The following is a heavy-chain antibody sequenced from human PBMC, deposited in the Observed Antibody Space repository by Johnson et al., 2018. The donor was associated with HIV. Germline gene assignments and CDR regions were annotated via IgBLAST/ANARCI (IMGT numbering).Heavy chain of an antibody. CDR2: INSDGSST. CDR3: ARDRPSKWLRSNDDAFDV. J-gene: IGHJ3*01. CDR1: GFTFSSYW. D-gene: IGHD5-12*01. V-gene: IGHV3-74*01. Sequence: VLLVESGGGVVQPGGSLRLSCAASGFTFSSYWMHWVRQAPGKGLVWVSRINSDGSSTTYADSVKGRFTISRDYSKNRLYLQMNSLRAEDTAVYYCARDRPSKWLRSNDDAFDVWGQGTMVTVSS.